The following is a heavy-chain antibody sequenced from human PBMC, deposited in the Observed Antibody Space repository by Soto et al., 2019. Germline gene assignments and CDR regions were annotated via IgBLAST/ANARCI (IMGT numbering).Heavy chain of an antibody. Sequence: GESLKISCKGSGYTFTSYWIGWVRQMPGEGLEWLGVIYPGDSDTRYSPSFQGQVTISRDNAKNSLYLQMNSLRAEDTAVYYCARTPDCTNGVCSAGFDYWGQGTLVTVSS. CDR1: GYTFTSYW. V-gene: IGHV5-51*01. D-gene: IGHD2-8*01. CDR2: IYPGDSDT. CDR3: ARTPDCTNGVCSAGFDY. J-gene: IGHJ4*02.